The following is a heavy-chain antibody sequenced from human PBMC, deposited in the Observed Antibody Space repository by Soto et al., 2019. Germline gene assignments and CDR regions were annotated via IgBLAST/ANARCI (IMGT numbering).Heavy chain of an antibody. CDR3: ARCDFDRRGNYHAGCFAP. V-gene: IGHV1-2*02. CDR2: INPNSGGT. Sequence: QVQLVQSGAEVKKPGASVKVSCKASGYNFTAYDMHWLRQAPGQGLEWMGWINPNSGGTNYAQRFQGRVTVTNDTSISTTYMELSSLGADDTAVYYCARCDFDRRGNYHAGCFAPLGQGTLVTVAS. CDR1: GYNFTAYD. D-gene: IGHD1-7*01. J-gene: IGHJ5*02.